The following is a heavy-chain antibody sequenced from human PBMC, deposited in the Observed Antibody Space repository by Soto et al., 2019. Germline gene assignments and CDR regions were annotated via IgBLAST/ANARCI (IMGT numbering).Heavy chain of an antibody. CDR2: INPSGGST. V-gene: IGHV1-46*03. CDR3: ARDIFRRNYGFWSGYSRSYHESMDV. J-gene: IGHJ6*04. Sequence: GASVKVSCKASGYTFTSYYMHWVRQAPGQGLEWMGIINPSGGSTSYAQKFQGRVTMTRDTSTSTVYMELSSLRSEDTAVYYCARDIFRRNYGFWSGYSRSYHESMDVSDTAPIVTASA. CDR1: GYTFTSYY. D-gene: IGHD3-3*01.